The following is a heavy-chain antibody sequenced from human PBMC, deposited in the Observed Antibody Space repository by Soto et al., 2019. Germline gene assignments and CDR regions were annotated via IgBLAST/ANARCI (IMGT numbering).Heavy chain of an antibody. D-gene: IGHD2-2*01. V-gene: IGHV4-59*01. Sequence: AESLTLTCSVSGGSISGSYWSWIRQSPGKGLELLGYVYYTGSTNYSPSLRSRVSISVDTSKNEFSLRLSSVTAADTAVYFCAGSVVCPGAHIDYCGERT. J-gene: IGHJ4*02. CDR2: VYYTGST. CDR1: GGSISGSY. CDR3: AGSVVCPGAHIDY.